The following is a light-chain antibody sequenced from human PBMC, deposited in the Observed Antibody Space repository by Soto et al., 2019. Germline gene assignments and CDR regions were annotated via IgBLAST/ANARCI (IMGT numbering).Light chain of an antibody. Sequence: IQMTQSPSSLSASIGDIVTITFRASQGISDYLAWYQQRPGKVPKLLIYDASNLESGVPSRFSGSGSGTEFTLTISSLQPEDFAVYYCQQYENYWTFGQGTKVDIK. V-gene: IGKV1D-13*01. CDR2: DAS. CDR3: QQYENYWT. CDR1: QGISDY. J-gene: IGKJ1*01.